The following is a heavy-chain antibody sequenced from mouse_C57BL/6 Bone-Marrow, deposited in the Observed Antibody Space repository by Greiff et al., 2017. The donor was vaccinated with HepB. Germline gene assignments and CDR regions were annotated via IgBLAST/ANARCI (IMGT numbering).Heavy chain of an antibody. CDR2: ISNLAYSI. J-gene: IGHJ1*03. CDR1: GFTFSDYG. D-gene: IGHD2-1*01. Sequence: EVQLVESGGGLVQPGGSLKLSCAASGFTFSDYGMAWVRQAPRKGPEWVAFISNLAYSIYYADTVTGRFTISRENAKNTLYLEMSSLRSEDTAMYYCARRGGNYGYWYFDVWGTGTTVTVSS. V-gene: IGHV5-15*01. CDR3: ARRGGNYGYWYFDV.